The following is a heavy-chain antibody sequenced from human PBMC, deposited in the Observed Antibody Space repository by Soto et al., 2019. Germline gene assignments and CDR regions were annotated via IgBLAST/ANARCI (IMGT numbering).Heavy chain of an antibody. Sequence: PSETLSLTCTVSGGSISSSSYYWGWIRQPPGKGLEWIGSIYYSGSTYYNPSLKSRVTISVDTSKNQFSLKLSSVTAADTAVYYCARLGCSGGSCYWQYYFDYWGQGTLVTVSS. CDR3: ARLGCSGGSCYWQYYFDY. D-gene: IGHD2-15*01. CDR1: GGSISSSSYY. J-gene: IGHJ4*02. CDR2: IYYSGST. V-gene: IGHV4-39*01.